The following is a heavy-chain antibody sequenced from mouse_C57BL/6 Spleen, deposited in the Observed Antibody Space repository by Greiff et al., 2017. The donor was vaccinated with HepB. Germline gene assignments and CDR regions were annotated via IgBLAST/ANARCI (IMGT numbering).Heavy chain of an antibody. J-gene: IGHJ3*01. CDR2: IDPSDSYT. D-gene: IGHD2-1*01. CDR3: ARGWNYGNYCWFAY. V-gene: IGHV1-69*01. CDR1: GYTFTSYW. Sequence: QVQLQQSGAELVMPGASVKLSCKASGYTFTSYWMHWVKQRPGQGLEWIGEIDPSDSYTNYNQKFKGKSTLTVDKYSSTAYMQLSSLTSEDSAVYYCARGWNYGNYCWFAYWGQGTLVTVSA.